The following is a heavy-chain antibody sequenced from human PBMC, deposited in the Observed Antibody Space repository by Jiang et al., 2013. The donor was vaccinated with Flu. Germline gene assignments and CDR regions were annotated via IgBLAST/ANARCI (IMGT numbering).Heavy chain of an antibody. CDR2: IYHSGST. CDR1: GYSISSGYY. D-gene: IGHD3-10*01. V-gene: IGHV4-38-2*01. Sequence: LLKPSETLSLTCAVSGYSISSGYYWGWIRQPPGKGLEWIGSIYHSGSTYYNPSLKSRVTISVDTSKNQFSLKLSSVTAADTAVYYCARQGVMVRGVIGLDYWGQGTLVTVSS. J-gene: IGHJ4*02. CDR3: ARQGVMVRGVIGLDY.